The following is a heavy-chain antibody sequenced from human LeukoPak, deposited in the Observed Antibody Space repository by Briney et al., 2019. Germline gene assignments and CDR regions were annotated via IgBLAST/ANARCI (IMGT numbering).Heavy chain of an antibody. CDR2: IKQDGSEK. J-gene: IGHJ4*02. D-gene: IGHD3-22*01. V-gene: IGHV3-7*01. Sequence: GGSLRLSCAASGFTFRSYWMSWVRQAPGKGLEWVANIKQDGSEKYYVDSVKGRFTISRDNAKNSLYLQMNSLRAEDTAVYYCAREYYYDSSTDYWGQGTLVTVSS. CDR1: GFTFRSYW. CDR3: AREYYYDSSTDY.